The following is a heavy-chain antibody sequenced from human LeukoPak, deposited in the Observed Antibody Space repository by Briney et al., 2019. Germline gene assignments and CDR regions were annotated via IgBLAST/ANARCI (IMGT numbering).Heavy chain of an antibody. V-gene: IGHV4-59*01. Sequence: TSETLSLTCTVSGGSISNYYWSWIRQPPGKGLEWIGYIYYSGSTNYNPSLKSRVTTSVDTSKNQFSLKLSSVTAADTAVYYCAEGTGYFDPFDYWGQGTLVTVSS. CDR1: GGSISNYY. CDR2: IYYSGST. CDR3: AEGTGYFDPFDY. J-gene: IGHJ4*02. D-gene: IGHD3-9*01.